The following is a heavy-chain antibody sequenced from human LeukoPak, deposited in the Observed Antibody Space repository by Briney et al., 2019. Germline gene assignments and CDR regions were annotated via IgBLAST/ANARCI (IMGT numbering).Heavy chain of an antibody. J-gene: IGHJ3*02. Sequence: GASVKVSCKASGYTFTGYYMHWVRQAPGQGLEWMGRINPNSGGTNYAQKFQGRVTMTRDTSISTAYMELSSLRSEDTAVYYCARSLHCGGDCYSWDAFDIWGQGAMVTVSS. CDR3: ARSLHCGGDCYSWDAFDI. CDR2: INPNSGGT. D-gene: IGHD2-21*02. CDR1: GYTFTGYY. V-gene: IGHV1-2*06.